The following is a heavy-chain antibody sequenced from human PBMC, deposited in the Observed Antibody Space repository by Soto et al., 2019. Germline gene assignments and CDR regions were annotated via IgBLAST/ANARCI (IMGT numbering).Heavy chain of an antibody. CDR2: INPDNGNT. J-gene: IGHJ5*02. V-gene: IGHV1-3*01. CDR1: GYTFTRYT. Sequence: ASVKVSCKASGYTFTRYTMNWVRQAPGQRLEWMGWINPDNGNTKSSQKFQDRVIITRDTSASTAYMDLSSLRSEDTAVYYCARRIATGQLDPWGQAPLVTVSS. CDR3: ARRIATGQLDP. D-gene: IGHD2-15*01.